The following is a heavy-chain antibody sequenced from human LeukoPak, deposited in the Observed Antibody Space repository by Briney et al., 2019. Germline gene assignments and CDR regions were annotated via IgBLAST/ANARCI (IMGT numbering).Heavy chain of an antibody. CDR1: GFTFSSYS. CDR2: ISSSSSTI. J-gene: IGHJ4*01. D-gene: IGHD3-22*01. CDR3: ASSYPSRWELKYYDSSGIDFDY. V-gene: IGHV3-48*04. Sequence: GGSLRLSCAASGFTFSSYSMNWVRQAPGKGLEWVSYISSSSSTIYYADSVKGRFTISRDNAKNSLYLQMNSLRAEDTAVYYCASSYPSRWELKYYDSSGIDFDYWGQGTLVNV.